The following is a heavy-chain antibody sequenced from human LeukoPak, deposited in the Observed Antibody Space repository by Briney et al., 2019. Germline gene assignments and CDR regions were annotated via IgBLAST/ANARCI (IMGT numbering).Heavy chain of an antibody. CDR2: ISGSGRTT. CDR3: AKNVVVKRYFDY. Sequence: PGGSLRLSCAASGFTFSNPAMSWVRQAPGKGLQWVSVISGSGRTTEYADSVKGRFTISRDNSKNTLSLQMNSLRVEDTAIYYCAKNVVVKRYFDYWGQGTLITVSS. CDR1: GFTFSNPA. V-gene: IGHV3-23*01. J-gene: IGHJ4*02. D-gene: IGHD2-15*01.